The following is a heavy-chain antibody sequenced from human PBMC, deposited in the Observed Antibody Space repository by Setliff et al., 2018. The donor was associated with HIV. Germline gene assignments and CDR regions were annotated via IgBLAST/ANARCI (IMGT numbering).Heavy chain of an antibody. CDR2: IYTTGST. V-gene: IGHV4-4*09. CDR1: GDSISNYY. Sequence: PSETLSLTCTVSGDSISNYYWSWVRQPPGKGLEWIGYIYTTGSTNYNPSLKSRVTMSVDTSKNQFSLRLTSVTAADTAVYYCARHSPSDYWGQGTLVTVPQ. J-gene: IGHJ4*02. CDR3: ARHSPSDY.